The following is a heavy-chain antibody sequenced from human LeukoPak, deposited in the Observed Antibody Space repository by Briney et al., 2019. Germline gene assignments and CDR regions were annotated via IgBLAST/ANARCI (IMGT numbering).Heavy chain of an antibody. Sequence: GGSLRLSCAASGFTLDDYAMHWVRQAPGKGLEWVSGISWNSGSIGYADSVKGRFTISRDNAKNSLYLQMNSLRAEDTALYYCAKSNTYYYDSSGYYYDYWGQGTLVTVSS. CDR3: AKSNTYYYDSSGYYYDY. CDR1: GFTLDDYA. J-gene: IGHJ4*02. V-gene: IGHV3-9*01. D-gene: IGHD3-22*01. CDR2: ISWNSGSI.